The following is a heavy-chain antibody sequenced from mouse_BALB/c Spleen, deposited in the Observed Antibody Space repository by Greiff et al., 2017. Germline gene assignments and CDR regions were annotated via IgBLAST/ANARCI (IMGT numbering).Heavy chain of an antibody. CDR3: VRRHYYGYGYAMDY. CDR1: GFTFNTYA. Sequence: EVKLMESGGGLVQPKGSLKLSCAASGFTFNTYAMNWVRQAPGKGLEWVARIRSKSNNYATYYADSVKDRFTISRDDSQSMLYLQMNNLKTEDTAMYYCVRRHYYGYGYAMDYWGQGTSVTVSS. D-gene: IGHD1-2*01. J-gene: IGHJ4*01. V-gene: IGHV10-1*02. CDR2: IRSKSNNYAT.